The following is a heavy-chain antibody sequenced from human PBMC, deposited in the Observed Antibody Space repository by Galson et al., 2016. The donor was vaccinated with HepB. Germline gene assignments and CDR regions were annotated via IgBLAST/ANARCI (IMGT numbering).Heavy chain of an antibody. J-gene: IGHJ6*02. CDR2: IYYDGSNK. Sequence: WVALIYYDGSNKYYADSMKGRFTISRDNSYNTLYLQMNSLRAEDTAVYYCARGRWIMDVWGQGTTVTVSS. CDR3: ARGRWIMDV. D-gene: IGHD5-12*01. V-gene: IGHV3-33*01.